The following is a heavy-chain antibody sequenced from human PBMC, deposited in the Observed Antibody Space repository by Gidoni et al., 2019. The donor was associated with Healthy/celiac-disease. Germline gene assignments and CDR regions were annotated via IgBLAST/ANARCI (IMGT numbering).Heavy chain of an antibody. CDR1: GSTSSSYA. CDR3: AKDPDYGDYPDFDY. V-gene: IGHV3-23*01. J-gene: IGHJ4*02. Sequence: EVHMLESGGGLVQPGGALRLSRAASGSTSSSYAMSWVRQAPGKGLEWVSGISGSGGNTYYADSVKGRFTISRDNSKNTLYLQMNSLRVEDTAVYYCAKDPDYGDYPDFDYWGQGTLVTVSS. CDR2: ISGSGGNT. D-gene: IGHD4-17*01.